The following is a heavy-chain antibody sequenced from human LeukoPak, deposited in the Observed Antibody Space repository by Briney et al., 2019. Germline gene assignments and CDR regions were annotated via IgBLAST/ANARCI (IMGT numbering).Heavy chain of an antibody. Sequence: PGGSLRLSCAASGFTFSSYSMNWVRQAPGKGLEWVSGISASGRDTWFPDSVKGRFTISRDNSKNTLFLQMNSLRVEDTAIYYCAKDAAGPEYWGQGTLVTVSS. D-gene: IGHD6-13*01. CDR1: GFTFSSYS. CDR2: ISASGRDT. J-gene: IGHJ4*02. V-gene: IGHV3-23*01. CDR3: AKDAAGPEY.